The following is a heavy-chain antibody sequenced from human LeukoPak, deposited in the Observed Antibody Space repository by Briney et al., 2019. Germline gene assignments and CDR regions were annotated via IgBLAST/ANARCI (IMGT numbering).Heavy chain of an antibody. Sequence: PKASVKVSCKASGGIFSSYAINWVRQAPGQGLEWMGRIIPIFGSANYAQKFQGRVTITADKSTRTAYMELSSLRSGDTALYYCAKGSRLREGGSYRFWGQGTLVTVSS. CDR2: IIPIFGSA. D-gene: IGHD3-16*02. J-gene: IGHJ4*02. CDR3: AKGSRLREGGSYRF. V-gene: IGHV1-69*06. CDR1: GGIFSSYA.